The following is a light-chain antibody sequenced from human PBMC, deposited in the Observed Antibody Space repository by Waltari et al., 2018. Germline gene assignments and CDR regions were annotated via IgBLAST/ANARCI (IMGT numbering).Light chain of an antibody. CDR2: DAS. CDR1: QSVSNY. Sequence: EIVLTQSPATLSLSPGERATLSCRASQSVSNYLALYQQKPGQAPRLLIYDASTRATGTPARFSGSGSGTDFSLTISSLEPEDFAVYYCQQYYNWLWTFGQGTKVEIK. V-gene: IGKV3-11*01. CDR3: QQYYNWLWT. J-gene: IGKJ1*01.